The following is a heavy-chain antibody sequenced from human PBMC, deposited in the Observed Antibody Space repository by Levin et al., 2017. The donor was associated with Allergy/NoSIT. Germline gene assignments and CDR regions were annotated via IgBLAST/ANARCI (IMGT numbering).Heavy chain of an antibody. CDR3: ARIRATLYSRSGNAFDI. D-gene: IGHD6-13*01. CDR2: IDWDDDK. CDR1: GFSLSTSGMC. V-gene: IGHV2-70*11. Sequence: VSGPTLVKPTQTLTLTCTFSGFSLSTSGMCVSWIRQPPGKALEWLARIDWDDDKYYSTSLKTRLTISKDTSKNQVVLTMTNMDPVDTATYYCARIRATLYSRSGNAFDIWGQGTMVTVSS. J-gene: IGHJ3*02.